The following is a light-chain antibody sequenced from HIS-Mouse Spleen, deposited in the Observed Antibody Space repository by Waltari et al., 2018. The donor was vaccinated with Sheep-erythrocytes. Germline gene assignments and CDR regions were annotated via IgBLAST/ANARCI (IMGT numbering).Light chain of an antibody. Sequence: QSALTQPRSVSGSPGQSVTIPCTGTSSDVCGYNYAPWYQQHPGKAPKLMIYDVSKRPSGVPDRFSGSKSGNTASLTISGLQAEDEADYYCCSYAGSYNHVFATGTKVTVL. CDR1: SSDVCGYNY. CDR3: CSYAGSYNHV. J-gene: IGLJ1*01. V-gene: IGLV2-11*01. CDR2: DVS.